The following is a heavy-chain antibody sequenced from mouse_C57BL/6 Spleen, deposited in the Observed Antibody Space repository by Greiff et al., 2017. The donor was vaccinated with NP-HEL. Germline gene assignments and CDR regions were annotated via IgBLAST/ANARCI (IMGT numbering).Heavy chain of an antibody. J-gene: IGHJ2*01. Sequence: EVKLMESGGGLVQSGRSLRLSCATSGFTFSDFYMEWVRQAPGKGLEWIAASRNKANDYTTEYSASVKGRFIVSRDTSQSILYLQMNALRAEDTAIYYCARENFFITTVDYWGQGTTLTVSS. CDR3: ARENFFITTVDY. D-gene: IGHD1-1*01. CDR2: SRNKANDYTT. CDR1: GFTFSDFY. V-gene: IGHV7-1*01.